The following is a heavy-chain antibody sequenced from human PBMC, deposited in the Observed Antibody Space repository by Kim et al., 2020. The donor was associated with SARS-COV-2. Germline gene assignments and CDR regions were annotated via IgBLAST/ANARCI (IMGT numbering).Heavy chain of an antibody. V-gene: IGHV1-3*01. CDR1: VYTFTSYA. D-gene: IGHD6-13*01. CDR3: ARGSSSWYGDFDY. Sequence: ASVKVSCKASVYTFTSYAMHWVRQAPGQRLEWMGWINAGNGNTKYSQKFQGRVTITRDTPASTAYMELSSLRSEDTAVYYCARGSSSWYGDFDYWGQGTLVTVSS. CDR2: INAGNGNT. J-gene: IGHJ4*02.